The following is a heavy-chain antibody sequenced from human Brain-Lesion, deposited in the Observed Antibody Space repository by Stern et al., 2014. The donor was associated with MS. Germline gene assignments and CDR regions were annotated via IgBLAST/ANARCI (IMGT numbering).Heavy chain of an antibody. D-gene: IGHD5-18*01. CDR2: GVGFQGDQ. CDR1: GITFSQSA. CDR3: ASERYTYYDDQRPPGGFGP. Sequence: QMKLVQSGPEVKKPGTSVKVSCKASGITFSQSAVQWLRQARGQRLEWIGWGVGFQGDQNYGQSFQERVTITRDMSTSTVYMELRSLRSEDTAVYYCASERYTYYDDQRPPGGFGPWGQGTLVTVSS. V-gene: IGHV1-58*03. J-gene: IGHJ5*02.